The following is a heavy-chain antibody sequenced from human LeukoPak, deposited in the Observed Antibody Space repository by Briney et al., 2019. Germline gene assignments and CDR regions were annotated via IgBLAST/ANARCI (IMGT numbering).Heavy chain of an antibody. Sequence: SETMSLTCAVSGASITSNWWSWVRQSPGKGLEWIGEIHHSASPNYNTSLKSRVTLSLDKSQNQFSLKVTSVTAADTAVYYCARHIGILGKWGFDYWGQGTLVTVSS. CDR3: ARHIGILGKWGFDY. D-gene: IGHD2/OR15-2a*01. J-gene: IGHJ4*02. CDR1: GASITSNW. CDR2: IHHSASP. V-gene: IGHV4-4*02.